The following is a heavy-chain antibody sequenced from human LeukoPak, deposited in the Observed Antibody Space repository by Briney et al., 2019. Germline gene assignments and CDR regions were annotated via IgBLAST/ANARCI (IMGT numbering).Heavy chain of an antibody. J-gene: IGHJ4*02. V-gene: IGHV4-39*01. Sequence: SETLSLTCTVSGGSIGSSTYYWGWIRQPPGKGLEWIGSIYYDGSAYYNPSLKSRVTISIDTSKNQFSLRLSSVTAADTAVYHCAGHPVSSKTLDYWGQGTLVTVSS. CDR2: IYYDGSA. D-gene: IGHD6-6*01. CDR1: GGSIGSSTYY. CDR3: AGHPVSSKTLDY.